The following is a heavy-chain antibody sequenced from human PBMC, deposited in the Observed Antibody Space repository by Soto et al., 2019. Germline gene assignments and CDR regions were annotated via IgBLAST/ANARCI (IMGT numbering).Heavy chain of an antibody. CDR1: GGSISDYY. J-gene: IGHJ4*02. D-gene: IGHD1-26*01. Sequence: SETLSLTCTISGGSISDYYWSWIRQPPGKGLEWIGYVYSRGTTKYSPSLQSRVTISLDTSTSQFSLKLSSVTAADTAVYYCGSRGIGESSRYFDYWGQGALVTVSS. V-gene: IGHV4-59*01. CDR2: VYSRGTT. CDR3: GSRGIGESSRYFDY.